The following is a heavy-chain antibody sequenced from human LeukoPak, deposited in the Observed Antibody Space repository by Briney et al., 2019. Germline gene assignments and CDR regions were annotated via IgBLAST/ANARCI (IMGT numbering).Heavy chain of an antibody. CDR3: ARDQHIVVVPAASSC. J-gene: IGHJ4*02. Sequence: VASVKVSCKASGYTFTNYGISWVRQAPGQGPEWMGWISAYSGHTNYAQKLQGRVTMTTDTSTSTAYMELRSLRSDDTAVYYCARDQHIVVVPAASSCWGQGTLVTVSS. D-gene: IGHD2-2*01. V-gene: IGHV1-18*01. CDR1: GYTFTNYG. CDR2: ISAYSGHT.